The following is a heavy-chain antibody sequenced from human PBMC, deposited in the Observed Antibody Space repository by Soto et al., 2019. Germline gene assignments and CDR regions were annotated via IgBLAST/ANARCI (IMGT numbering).Heavy chain of an antibody. CDR3: ATLLGSHQHYYFGIDV. CDR1: GYSMTSGGYY. J-gene: IGHJ6*02. V-gene: IGHV4-31*03. CDR2: IYYSGGT. D-gene: IGHD2-2*01. Sequence: QMQLQESGPELVKPSQTLSLICTVSGYSMTSGGYYWSWIRHLPGKGLEWIGYIYYSGGTQFNPSLKSRLSMSVDTSKNQFSLRLSSVTAADTAVYYCATLLGSHQHYYFGIDVWGQGTTVTVSS.